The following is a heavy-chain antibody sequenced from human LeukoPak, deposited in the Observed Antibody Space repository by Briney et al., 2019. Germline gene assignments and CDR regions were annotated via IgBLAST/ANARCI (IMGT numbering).Heavy chain of an antibody. J-gene: IGHJ4*02. CDR1: GGSISSYY. CDR3: ARDRGTWNDDGFDY. D-gene: IGHD1-1*01. V-gene: IGHV4-4*07. CDR2: IYISGST. Sequence: SETLSLTCTVSGGSISSYYWSWIRQPAGKGLEWIGRIYISGSTNYNPSLKSRVTMPVDTSKNQFSLKLSSVTAADTAVYYCARDRGTWNDDGFDYWGQGTLVTVSS.